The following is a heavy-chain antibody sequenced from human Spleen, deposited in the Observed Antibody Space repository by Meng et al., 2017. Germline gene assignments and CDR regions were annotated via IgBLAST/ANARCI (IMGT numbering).Heavy chain of an antibody. J-gene: IGHJ4*02. CDR3: ARGLSFWNYYFDY. CDR1: GGAFSGYY. D-gene: IGHD1-7*01. Sequence: QGQLKQWGAGLLKPSEPLFLPCAVYGGAFSGYYWSWIRQPPGKGLEWIGEINHSGSTNYNPSLKSRVTISVDTSKNQFSLKLSSVTAADTAVYYCARGLSFWNYYFDYWGQGTLVTVSS. V-gene: IGHV4-34*01. CDR2: INHSGST.